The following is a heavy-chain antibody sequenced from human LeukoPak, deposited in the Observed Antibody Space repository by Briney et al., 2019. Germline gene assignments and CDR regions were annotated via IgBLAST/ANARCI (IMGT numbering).Heavy chain of an antibody. CDR2: IIPIFGTA. Sequence: SVKVSCKASGGTFSSYAISWVRQAPGQGLEWMGGIIPIFGTANYAQKFQGRVTITADESTSTAYMELSSLRSEDTAVYYCARALVGAPYYYYGIDVWGQGTTVTVSS. CDR1: GGTFSSYA. J-gene: IGHJ6*02. D-gene: IGHD1-26*01. V-gene: IGHV1-69*13. CDR3: ARALVGAPYYYYGIDV.